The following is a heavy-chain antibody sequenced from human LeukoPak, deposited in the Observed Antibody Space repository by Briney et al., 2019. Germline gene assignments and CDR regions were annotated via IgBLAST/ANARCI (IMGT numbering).Heavy chain of an antibody. D-gene: IGHD2-21*01. V-gene: IGHV4-34*01. CDR1: GGSFSGYY. CDR2: INHSGST. J-gene: IGHJ4*02. CDR3: AREKGTIRKRYFDY. Sequence: SEALSLACAVYGGSFSGYYWSWIRQPPGKGLEWIGEINHSGSTNYNPSLKSRVTISIDTSKNQFSLKLSSVTAADTAVYYCAREKGTIRKRYFDYWGQGTLVTVSS.